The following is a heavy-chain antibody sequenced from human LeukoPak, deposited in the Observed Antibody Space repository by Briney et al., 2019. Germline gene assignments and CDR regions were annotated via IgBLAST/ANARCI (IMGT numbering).Heavy chain of an antibody. CDR2: VYYSGST. CDR3: ASDLMNYNNWMDL. Sequence: SETLSLTCTVSGGSISGTDYYWVWIRQPPGKGLEGVATVYYSGSTYYNPSLKSRVTMSVDTSKNQFSLRLNSVTSADTAVYCCASDLMNYNNWMDLWGKGTPVTVSS. V-gene: IGHV4-39*01. D-gene: IGHD3-16*01. CDR1: GGSISGTDYY. J-gene: IGHJ6*04.